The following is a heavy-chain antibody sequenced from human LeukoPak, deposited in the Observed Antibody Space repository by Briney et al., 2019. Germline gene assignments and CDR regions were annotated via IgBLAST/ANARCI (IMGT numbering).Heavy chain of an antibody. CDR2: VQFDGSDK. Sequence: GGSLRLSCAASGFSFSGYGMHWVRQAPGKGLEWVATVQFDGSDKYYADSVKGRFTIPRDNSKNMVHLQMSSLRPEDTAVYFCVKEVGAGAFDIWGQGTMVTVS. CDR3: VKEVGAGAFDI. J-gene: IGHJ3*02. D-gene: IGHD1-26*01. CDR1: GFSFSGYG. V-gene: IGHV3-30*02.